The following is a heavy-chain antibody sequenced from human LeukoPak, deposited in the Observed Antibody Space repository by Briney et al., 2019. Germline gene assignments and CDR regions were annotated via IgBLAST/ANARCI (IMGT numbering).Heavy chain of an antibody. Sequence: GGSLRLSCAASGFTFTTYGLHWVRQAPGKGLEWVAVISYDGSSKYYADSVKGRFTISRDNSKNMLYLQMSSLRAEDRAVYYCARVYYDGSGGAFDIWGQGTMVTVS. V-gene: IGHV3-30*03. CDR1: GFTFTTYG. CDR3: ARVYYDGSGGAFDI. J-gene: IGHJ3*02. D-gene: IGHD3-22*01. CDR2: ISYDGSSK.